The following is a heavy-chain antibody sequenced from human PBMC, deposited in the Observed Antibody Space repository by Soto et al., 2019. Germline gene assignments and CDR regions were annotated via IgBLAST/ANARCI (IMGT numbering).Heavy chain of an antibody. D-gene: IGHD3-3*01. J-gene: IGHJ3*02. CDR3: ARDLGITIFGVVPYDAFDI. V-gene: IGHV1-18*01. CDR2: ISAYNGNT. CDR1: GYTFTSYG. Sequence: ASVKVSCKASGYTFTSYGISWGRQAPGQELEWMGWISAYNGNTNYAQKLQGRVTMTTDTSTSTAYMELRSLRSDDAAVYYCARDLGITIFGVVPYDAFDIWGQGTMVTVSS.